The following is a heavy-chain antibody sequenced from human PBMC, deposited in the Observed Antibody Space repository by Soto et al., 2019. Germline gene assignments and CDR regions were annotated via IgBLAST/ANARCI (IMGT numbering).Heavy chain of an antibody. D-gene: IGHD3-22*01. CDR3: AKTRLYDNTEYQRDGFDV. CDR2: ISCSGTAK. Sequence: EVKLLESGGGLVQPGGSMRLSCEASGFPFWTYSMSWVRQAPRKGLEWVSGISCSGTAKYYTDSVKGRFTVSRDNSKNILFLQMNTLRVEDTAGYYCAKTRLYDNTEYQRDGFDVWGAGTAVTVAS. J-gene: IGHJ3*01. CDR1: GFPFWTYS. V-gene: IGHV3-23*01.